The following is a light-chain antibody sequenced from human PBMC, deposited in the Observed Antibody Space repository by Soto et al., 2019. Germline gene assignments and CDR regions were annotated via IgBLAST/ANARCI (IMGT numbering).Light chain of an antibody. V-gene: IGLV2-14*01. CDR3: RSYTSSSTVV. J-gene: IGLJ2*01. CDR1: SSDVGAYNY. Sequence: QSALTQPASVSGSPGQLITISCTGTSSDVGAYNYVSWYQQHPGKAPKLMIYDVSNRPSGVSNRFSGSKSGNTASLTISGLQAEDEADYYCRSYTSSSTVVFGGGTKVTVL. CDR2: DVS.